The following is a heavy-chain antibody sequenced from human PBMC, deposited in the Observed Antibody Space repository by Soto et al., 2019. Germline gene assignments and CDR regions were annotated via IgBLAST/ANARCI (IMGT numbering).Heavy chain of an antibody. CDR3: ARVRGYSGYVAY. Sequence: EASVKVSCKASGYTFTSYAMHWVRQAPGQRLEWMGWINAGNGNTKYSQKSQGRVTITRDTSASTAYMELSSLRSEDTAVYYCARVRGYSGYVAYWGQGTLVTVSS. CDR2: INAGNGNT. CDR1: GYTFTSYA. D-gene: IGHD5-12*01. V-gene: IGHV1-3*01. J-gene: IGHJ4*02.